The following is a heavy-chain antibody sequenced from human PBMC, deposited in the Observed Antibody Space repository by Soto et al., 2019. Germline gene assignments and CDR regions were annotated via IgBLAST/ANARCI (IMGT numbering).Heavy chain of an antibody. CDR2: INDSGST. CDR1: GGSFSSYY. V-gene: IGHV4-34*01. J-gene: IGHJ5*02. Sequence: SETLSLTCAVYGGSFSSYYWSWIRQPPGRGLEWIGEINDSGSTNYNPSLKSRGTISVDTYKTQFSLKVRSVSAADAAVYFCARRTAGGLETYYSSCFDPWGQGTLVTVSS. D-gene: IGHD3-10*01. CDR3: ARRTAGGLETYYSSCFDP.